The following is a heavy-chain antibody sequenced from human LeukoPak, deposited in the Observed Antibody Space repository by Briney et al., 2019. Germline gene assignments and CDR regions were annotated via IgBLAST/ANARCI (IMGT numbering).Heavy chain of an antibody. Sequence: GGSLRLSCAASGFTFSSYAMHWVRQAPGKGLEYVSAISSNGGSTYYANSVKGRFTISRDNSKNTLYLQMGSLRAEDMAVYYCARVGYDSSGYYAFDYWGQGTLVTVSS. CDR2: ISSNGGST. V-gene: IGHV3-64*01. D-gene: IGHD3-22*01. CDR1: GFTFSSYA. J-gene: IGHJ4*02. CDR3: ARVGYDSSGYYAFDY.